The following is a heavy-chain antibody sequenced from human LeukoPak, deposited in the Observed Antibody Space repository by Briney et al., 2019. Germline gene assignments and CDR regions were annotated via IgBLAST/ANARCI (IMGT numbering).Heavy chain of an antibody. J-gene: IGHJ4*02. D-gene: IGHD3-10*01. CDR2: IKQDGSEK. Sequence: PGGSLRLSCAASGFTFSSYFWMHWVRQAPGKGLEWVANIKQDGSEKYYVDSVKGRFTISRDNAKNSLYLQMNSLRAEDTAVYYCASDREYYYGSGSFDYWGQGTLVTVSS. CDR3: ASDREYYYGSGSFDY. V-gene: IGHV3-7*04. CDR1: GFTFSSYFW.